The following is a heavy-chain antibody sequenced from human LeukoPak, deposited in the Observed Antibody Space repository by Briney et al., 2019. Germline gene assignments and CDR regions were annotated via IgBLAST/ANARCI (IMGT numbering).Heavy chain of an antibody. CDR1: GFTFSSYG. CDR3: ARSGHSNGWYYFDY. J-gene: IGHJ4*02. CDR2: ISSSSSTI. Sequence: PGGSLRLSCAASGFTFSSYGMTWVRQAPGKGLEWVSYISSSSSTIYYADSVKGRFTISRDNAKNSLYLQLNSLRAEDTAVYYCARSGHSNGWYYFDYWGLGALVTVSS. D-gene: IGHD6-19*01. V-gene: IGHV3-48*01.